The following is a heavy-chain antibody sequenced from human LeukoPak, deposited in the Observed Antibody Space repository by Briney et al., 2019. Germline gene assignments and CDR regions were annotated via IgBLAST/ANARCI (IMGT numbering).Heavy chain of an antibody. CDR2: IYHSGST. V-gene: IGHV3-53*01. Sequence: PGGSLRLSCAASGFTVSSSYMSWVRQAPGKGLEWISIIYHSGSTNYADSVKGRFTISRDNSKNTLFLQMNSLRAEDTAVYYCARRHPTSGSIDSWGQGTLVTVAS. CDR1: GFTVSSSY. CDR3: ARRHPTSGSIDS. J-gene: IGHJ4*02.